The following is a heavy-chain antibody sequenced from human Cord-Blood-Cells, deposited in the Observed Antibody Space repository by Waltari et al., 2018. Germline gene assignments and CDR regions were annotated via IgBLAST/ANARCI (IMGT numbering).Heavy chain of an antibody. V-gene: IGHV4-59*01. Sequence: QVQLQESGPGLVKPSETLSLTCTVSGGSISSYYWSWIRQPPGKGLEWIGYIYYSGSTNYNPSLKSRVTISVGTSKNQFSLKLSSVTAADTAVYYCARARYCSGGSCYNWFDPWGQGTLVTVSS. CDR2: IYYSGST. CDR3: ARARYCSGGSCYNWFDP. J-gene: IGHJ5*02. CDR1: GGSISSYY. D-gene: IGHD2-15*01.